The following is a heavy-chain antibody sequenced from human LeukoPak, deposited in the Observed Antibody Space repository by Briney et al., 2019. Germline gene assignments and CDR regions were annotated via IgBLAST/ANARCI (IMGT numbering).Heavy chain of an antibody. V-gene: IGHV1-24*01. J-gene: IGHJ6*03. CDR3: ATGSYQLLFRRGGYYYYMDV. Sequence: ASVKVSRKVSGYTLTELSMHWVRQAPGKGLGWMGGFDPEDGETIYAQKFQGRVTMTEDTSTDTAYMELSSLRSEDTAVYYCATGSYQLLFRRGGYYYYMDVWGKGTTVTVSS. CDR2: FDPEDGET. CDR1: GYTLTELS. D-gene: IGHD2-2*01.